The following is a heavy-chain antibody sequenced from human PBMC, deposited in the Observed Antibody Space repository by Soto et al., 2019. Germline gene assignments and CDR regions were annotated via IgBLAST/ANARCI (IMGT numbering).Heavy chain of an antibody. J-gene: IGHJ5*02. D-gene: IGHD6-6*01. CDR1: GYSFTSYW. CDR3: ARHGPLIAARWMGSGLFPRRADP. CDR2: IYPGDSDT. Sequence: LGESLKISCKGSGYSFTSYWIGWVHQMPGKGLEWMGIIYPGDSDTRYSPSFQGQVTISADKSISTAYLQWSSLKASDTAMYYCARHGPLIAARWMGSGLFPRRADPWGQGTLVTVSS. V-gene: IGHV5-51*07.